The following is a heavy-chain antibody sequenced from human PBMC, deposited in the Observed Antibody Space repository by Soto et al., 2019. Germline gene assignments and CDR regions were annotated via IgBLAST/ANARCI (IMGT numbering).Heavy chain of an antibody. CDR1: GGSISTTNW. D-gene: IGHD6-6*01. CDR2: IYHSGGT. CDR3: ARVSSSSRTCFDP. J-gene: IGHJ5*02. Sequence: LSLTCAVSGGSISTTNWWSWVRQPPGKGLEWIGEIYHSGGTNYNPSLKSRVTISVDKSKSQFSLKMSSVTAADTAIYFCARVSSSSRTCFDPWGQGTLVTVSS. V-gene: IGHV4-4*01.